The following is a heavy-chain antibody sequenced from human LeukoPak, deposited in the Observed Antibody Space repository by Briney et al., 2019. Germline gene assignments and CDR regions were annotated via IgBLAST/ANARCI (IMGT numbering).Heavy chain of an antibody. CDR1: GFTLSFYL. CDR2: LNQDGSEK. Sequence: GGSLRLSCAASGFTLSFYLMSGVREGPGKGRVGLANLNQDGSEKYYVDSLKGRFTITSDHDKNGLYLQMNSLRAEDTAVYYCARSDIVVVVSAQHFDYWGQGTLVTVSS. D-gene: IGHD2-15*01. J-gene: IGHJ4*02. CDR3: ARSDIVVVVSAQHFDY. V-gene: IGHV3-7*01.